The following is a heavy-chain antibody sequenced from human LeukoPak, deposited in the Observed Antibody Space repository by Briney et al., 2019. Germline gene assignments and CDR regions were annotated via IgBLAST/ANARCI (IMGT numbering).Heavy chain of an antibody. J-gene: IGHJ3*02. Sequence: LSCEASGFSFSNYWMSWVRQAPGKGLEWIGEINHSGSTNYNPSLKSRVTISLDTSRNQFSLELNSVTAADTAVYYCAKSNGYGLVDIWGQGTMVTVSS. CDR1: GFSFSNYW. D-gene: IGHD3-10*01. CDR3: AKSNGYGLVDI. CDR2: INHSGST. V-gene: IGHV4-34*08.